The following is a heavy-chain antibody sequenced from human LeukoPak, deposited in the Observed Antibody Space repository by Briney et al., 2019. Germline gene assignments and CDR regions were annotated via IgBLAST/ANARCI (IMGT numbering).Heavy chain of an antibody. CDR2: ISSSSSYI. V-gene: IGHV3-21*01. Sequence: GGSLRLSCAASGFTFSSYSMNWVRQAPGKGLEWVSSISSSSSYIYYADSVKGRFTISRDNSKNTLYLQMNSLRAEDTAVYYCARGGRGLTGRRVFDYWGQGTLVTVSS. J-gene: IGHJ4*02. CDR3: ARGGRGLTGRRVFDY. D-gene: IGHD3-9*01. CDR1: GFTFSSYS.